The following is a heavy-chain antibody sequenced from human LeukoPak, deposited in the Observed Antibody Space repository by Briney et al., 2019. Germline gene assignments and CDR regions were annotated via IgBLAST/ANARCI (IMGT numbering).Heavy chain of an antibody. D-gene: IGHD3-10*01. CDR2: IYYSGST. J-gene: IGHJ4*02. CDR3: ARRHFGSALRDY. Sequence: PSETLSLTCTVSGGSISSGSYYWGWIRQPPGKGLEWIGNIYYSGSTSYNLSLKSRVTISVDTSKNQFSLKLSSVTAADTAVYYCARRHFGSALRDYWGQGTLVTVSS. CDR1: GGSISSGSYY. V-gene: IGHV4-39*01.